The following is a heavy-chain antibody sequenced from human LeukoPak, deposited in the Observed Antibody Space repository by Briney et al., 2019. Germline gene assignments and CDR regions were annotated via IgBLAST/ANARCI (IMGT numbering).Heavy chain of an antibody. J-gene: IGHJ3*02. Sequence: SETLSLTCTVSGGSISSGSYYWSWIRQLPGKGLEWIGYIYYSGSTNYNPSLKSRVTISVDTSKNQFSLKLSSVTAADTAVYYCAREKVDAFDIWGQGTMVTVSS. CDR2: IYYSGST. CDR1: GGSISSGSYY. CDR3: AREKVDAFDI. V-gene: IGHV4-61*01.